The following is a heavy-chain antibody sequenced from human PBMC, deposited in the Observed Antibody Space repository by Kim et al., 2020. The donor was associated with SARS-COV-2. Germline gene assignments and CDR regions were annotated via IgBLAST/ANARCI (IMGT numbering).Heavy chain of an antibody. CDR1: GYTLIELS. V-gene: IGHV1-24*01. CDR3: ATGDPVRPRWFGP. CDR2: FDPEDGET. Sequence: ASVKVSCKVSGYTLIELSIHWVRQAPGKGLEWMGGFDPEDGETIYAQKFQGRVTMTEDTSTDTAYMELSSLRSEDTAVYYCATGDPVRPRWFGPWGQGTLVTVSA. J-gene: IGHJ5*02.